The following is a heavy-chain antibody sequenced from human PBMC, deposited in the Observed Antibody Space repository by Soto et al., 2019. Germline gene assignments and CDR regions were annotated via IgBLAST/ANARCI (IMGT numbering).Heavy chain of an antibody. J-gene: IGHJ6*03. D-gene: IGHD3-10*01. V-gene: IGHV3-30*18. CDR2: ISYDGSNK. Sequence: GGSLRLSCAASGFTFSSYGMHWVRQAPGKGLEWVAVISYDGSNKYYADSVKGRFTISRDNSKNTLYLQMNSLRAEDTAVYYCAKDFSAYRLYYYYYMDVWGKGTTVTVSS. CDR1: GFTFSSYG. CDR3: AKDFSAYRLYYYYYMDV.